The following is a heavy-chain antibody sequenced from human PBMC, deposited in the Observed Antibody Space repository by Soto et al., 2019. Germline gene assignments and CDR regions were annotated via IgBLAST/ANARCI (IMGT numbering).Heavy chain of an antibody. J-gene: IGHJ6*02. CDR2: IDPSDSYT. D-gene: IGHD2-2*01. CDR3: ARHQLGGSCSSTSCYYYYGMDV. Sequence: PGESLKISCKGSGYSFTSYWISWVRQMPGKGLEWMGRIDPSDSYTNYSPSFQGHVTISADKSISTAYLQWSSLKASDTAMYYCARHQLGGSCSSTSCYYYYGMDVWGQGTTVTVSS. V-gene: IGHV5-10-1*01. CDR1: GYSFTSYW.